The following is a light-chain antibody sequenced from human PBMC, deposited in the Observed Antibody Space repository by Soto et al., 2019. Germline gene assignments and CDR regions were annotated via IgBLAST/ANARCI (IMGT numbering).Light chain of an antibody. V-gene: IGLV2-23*01. CDR3: SSYAGSLTWV. Sequence: QSVLTQPASVSGSPEQSITISCTGPDSDVGSFDLVSWYQQHPGKAPKLIIFEGSKRPSGVSDRFSGSKSDNRASLTISGLQAEDEADYYCSSYAGSLTWVFGGGTKLTVL. J-gene: IGLJ3*02. CDR2: EGS. CDR1: DSDVGSFDL.